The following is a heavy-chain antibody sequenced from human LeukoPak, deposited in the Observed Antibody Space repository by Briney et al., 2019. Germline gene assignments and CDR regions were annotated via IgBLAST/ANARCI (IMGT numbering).Heavy chain of an antibody. CDR1: GGSISSYY. CDR2: IYYSGST. D-gene: IGHD6-19*01. J-gene: IGHJ4*02. V-gene: IGHV4-59*01. Sequence: SETLSLTCTVSGGSISSYYWSWIRQPPGKGLEWIGYIYYSGSTNYNPSLESGVTISVDTSKNQFSLKLRSVTAADTAVYYCARLASGWLDYWGQGTLVTVSS. CDR3: ARLASGWLDY.